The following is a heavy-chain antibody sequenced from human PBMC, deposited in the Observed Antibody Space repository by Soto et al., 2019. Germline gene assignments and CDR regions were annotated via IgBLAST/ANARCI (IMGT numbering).Heavy chain of an antibody. D-gene: IGHD3-22*01. CDR1: GFTFSSYW. V-gene: IGHV3-74*01. CDR3: ARDMYYYDSSGYYNYFDY. CDR2: INTDGSST. J-gene: IGHJ4*02. Sequence: GGSLRLSCAASGFTFSSYWMHWVRQAPGKGLVWVSRINTDGSSTSYADSVKGRFTISRDNAKNTLYLQMNSLRAEDTAVYYCARDMYYYDSSGYYNYFDYWGQGTLVTVSS.